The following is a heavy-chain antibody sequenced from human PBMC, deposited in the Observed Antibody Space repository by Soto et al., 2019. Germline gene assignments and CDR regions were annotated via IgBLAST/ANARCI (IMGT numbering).Heavy chain of an antibody. J-gene: IGHJ5*02. CDR1: GGSINYNSYY. CDR3: ARLVVVAPVANA. Sequence: SETLSLTCSVSGGSINYNSYYWGWIRQPPGKGLEWVGGIFYTGTTYYSPSLKDRVTISVDTSKNSFSLNLTSVTTADTAVYFCARLVVVAPVANAWGQGTLVTVSS. V-gene: IGHV4-39*02. CDR2: IFYTGTT. D-gene: IGHD2-2*01.